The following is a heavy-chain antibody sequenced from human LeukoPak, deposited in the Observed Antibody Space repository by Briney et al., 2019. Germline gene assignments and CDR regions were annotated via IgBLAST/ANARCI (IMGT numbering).Heavy chain of an antibody. V-gene: IGHV1-2*02. CDR3: ATGYCSSTSCYHNDAFDI. CDR1: GYTFTGYY. CDR2: INPNSGGT. J-gene: IGHJ3*02. D-gene: IGHD2-2*01. Sequence: ASVKVSCKASGYTFTGYYMHWVRQAPGQGLEWMGWINPNSGGTNYTQKFQGRVTMTRDTSISTAYMELSRLRSDDTAVYYCATGYCSSTSCYHNDAFDIWDQGTMVTVSS.